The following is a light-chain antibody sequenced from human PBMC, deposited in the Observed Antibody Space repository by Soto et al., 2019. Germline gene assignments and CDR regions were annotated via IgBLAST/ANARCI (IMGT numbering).Light chain of an antibody. J-gene: IGKJ2*01. CDR2: DTS. CDR1: QSVSGA. Sequence: IVMTQSPATLSVSPGERATLSCRASQSVSGALAWYQQKPGQAPRLLIYDTSTRATGIPDRFSGSGSGTYFTLTSSILQVEDFAVYYCQQDKNRYTFGQGTKLEI. V-gene: IGKV3-15*01. CDR3: QQDKNRYT.